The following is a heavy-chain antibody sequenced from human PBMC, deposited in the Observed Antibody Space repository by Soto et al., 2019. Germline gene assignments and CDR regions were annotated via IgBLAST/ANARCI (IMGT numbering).Heavy chain of an antibody. CDR2: IRPNGPGI. D-gene: IGHD3-10*01. Sequence: EVKLLESGGGLLQPGWSLRLSCGVSGFTVTSNGVRWVRQAPGKVLEWVSAIRPNGPGIWYVDSVKGRFTISRDIARNTVFLQLHSLRSEDTAVYYSAKDLHYPRHYVHYCGQGTLVTVSS. CDR1: GFTVTSNG. V-gene: IGHV3-23*01. CDR3: AKDLHYPRHYVHY. J-gene: IGHJ4*02.